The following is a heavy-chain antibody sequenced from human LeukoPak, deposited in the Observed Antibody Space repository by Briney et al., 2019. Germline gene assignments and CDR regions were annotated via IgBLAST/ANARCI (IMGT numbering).Heavy chain of an antibody. J-gene: IGHJ6*02. CDR1: RFTLSSYW. Sequence: GVSLRLSCVASRFTLSSYWMNWVRQAPGKGLVWVARTNYDGSYTDYADSVKGRFIISRDNAKNTLYLQMNSLRAEDTAIFFCAGERCIGTSCSRGMDVWGQGTTVTVSS. D-gene: IGHD2-2*01. V-gene: IGHV3-74*01. CDR2: TNYDGSYT. CDR3: AGERCIGTSCSRGMDV.